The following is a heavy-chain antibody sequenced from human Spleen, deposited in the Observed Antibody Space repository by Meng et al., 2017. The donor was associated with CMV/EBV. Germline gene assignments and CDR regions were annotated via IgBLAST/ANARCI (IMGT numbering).Heavy chain of an antibody. CDR2: ISGSGSNT. J-gene: IGHJ4*02. V-gene: IGHV3-23*01. CDR3: AKVADYDSGWYDY. D-gene: IGHD6-19*01. CDR1: GFTFSSYW. Sequence: GESLKISCAASGFTFSSYWMSWVRQAPGKGLEWVSSISGSGSNTYYTDSVKGRFTISRDNSKNMLYLQMNSLRAEDTAVYYCAKVADYDSGWYDYWGQGTLVTVSS.